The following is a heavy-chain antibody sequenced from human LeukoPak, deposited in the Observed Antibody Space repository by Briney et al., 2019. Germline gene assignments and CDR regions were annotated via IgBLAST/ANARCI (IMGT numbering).Heavy chain of an antibody. J-gene: IGHJ4*02. V-gene: IGHV4-39*01. CDR2: IYYSGST. CDR3: ARHGIAVAGGTYYFDY. Sequence: SETLSLTCTVSGGSISGSSYYWGWIRQPPGKGLEWIGSIYYSGSTYYNPSLKSRVTISVDTSKNQFSLKLSSVTAADTAVYYCARHGIAVAGGTYYFDYWGQGTLVTVSS. D-gene: IGHD6-19*01. CDR1: GGSISGSSYY.